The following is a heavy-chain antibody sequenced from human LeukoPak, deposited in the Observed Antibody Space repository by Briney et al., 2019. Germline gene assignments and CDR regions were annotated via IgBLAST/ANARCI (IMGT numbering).Heavy chain of an antibody. J-gene: IGHJ4*02. CDR3: AGLGSSKEWRESFDY. CDR1: GGTFSSYA. D-gene: IGHD2-2*01. CDR2: IIPIFGIA. Sequence: SVKVSCKASGGTFSSYAISWVRQAPGQGLEWMGRIIPIFGIASYAQKFQGRVTITADKSTSTAYMELSSLRSEDTAVYCCAGLGSSKEWRESFDYWGQGTLVTVSS. V-gene: IGHV1-69*04.